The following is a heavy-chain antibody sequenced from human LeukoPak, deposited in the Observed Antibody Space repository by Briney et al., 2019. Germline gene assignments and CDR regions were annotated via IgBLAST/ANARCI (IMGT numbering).Heavy chain of an antibody. Sequence: PGGSLRLSCAASGFTFRDYNMNWVRQAAGKGLEWVSYITTSGSTIHYADSVNGRFTISRDNAKNSLYLQMNSLRAEDSSVYYCARSVGLTGGGVDVWGRGTMVTVSS. CDR3: ARSVGLTGGGVDV. V-gene: IGHV3-11*01. D-gene: IGHD3-9*01. CDR2: ITTSGSTI. J-gene: IGHJ6*02. CDR1: GFTFRDYN.